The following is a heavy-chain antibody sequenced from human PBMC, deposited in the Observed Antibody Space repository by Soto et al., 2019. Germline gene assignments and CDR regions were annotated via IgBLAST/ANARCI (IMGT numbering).Heavy chain of an antibody. Sequence: PGESLKISCKGSGYSFTSYWIGWVRQMPGKGLEWMGIIYPGDSDTRYSPSFQGQVTISADKSISTAYLQWSSLKASDTAMYYCARQGLGEDYTVSVGWFDPWGQGTLVTVSS. D-gene: IGHD3-16*01. CDR2: IYPGDSDT. J-gene: IGHJ5*02. CDR1: GYSFTSYW. V-gene: IGHV5-51*01. CDR3: ARQGLGEDYTVSVGWFDP.